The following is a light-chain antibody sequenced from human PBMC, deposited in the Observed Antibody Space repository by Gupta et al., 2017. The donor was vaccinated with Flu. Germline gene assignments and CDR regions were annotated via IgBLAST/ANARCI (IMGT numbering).Light chain of an antibody. Sequence: KVTSSCSGNSSNIESNDVSWYQQFPVAAPKLLVYEDDKRPSVIPARFSGSKSGTSATLGITGLQPGEEADYYCEAWYTILSEGVFGGGTRLTVL. CDR3: EAWYTILSEGV. V-gene: IGLV1-51*02. CDR2: EDD. CDR1: SSNIESND. J-gene: IGLJ3*02.